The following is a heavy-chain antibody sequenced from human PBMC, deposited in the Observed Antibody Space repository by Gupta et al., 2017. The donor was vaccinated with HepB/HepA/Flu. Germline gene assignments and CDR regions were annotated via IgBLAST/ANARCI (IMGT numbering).Heavy chain of an antibody. J-gene: IGHJ6*02. CDR1: GLTFTNYD. CDR3: AKGNYYYYYGMDV. Sequence: EVQLLESGGGLVQPGGSLRLSCAASGLTFTNYDMSWVRQAPGRGLEWVATISKSGGSTYYADSVKGRFTISRDNSRQTLFVEMNSLRGEDTAVYYCAKGNYYYYYGMDVWGQGTTVTVSS. CDR2: ISKSGGST. V-gene: IGHV3-23*01.